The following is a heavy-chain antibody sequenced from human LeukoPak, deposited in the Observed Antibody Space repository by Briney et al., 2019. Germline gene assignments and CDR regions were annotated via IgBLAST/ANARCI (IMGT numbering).Heavy chain of an antibody. D-gene: IGHD3-16*01. CDR2: INHSGST. CDR3: VRGRPGGSFDY. V-gene: IGHV4-34*01. J-gene: IGHJ4*02. Sequence: TSETLSLTCAVYGGSFSGYYWSWIRQPPGKGLEWIGEINHSGSTNYNPSLKSRVTISVDTSKNQFSLKLSSVTAADTAVYYCVRGRPGGSFDYWGQGTLVTVSS. CDR1: GGSFSGYY.